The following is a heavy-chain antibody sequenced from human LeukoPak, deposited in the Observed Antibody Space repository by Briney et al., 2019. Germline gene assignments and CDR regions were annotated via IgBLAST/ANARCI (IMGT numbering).Heavy chain of an antibody. D-gene: IGHD6-19*01. CDR3: AKGLSSSWVPGIAVAGGLDY. CDR1: GLTFSNFW. CDR2: IKQDGSET. V-gene: IGHV3-7*03. J-gene: IGHJ4*02. Sequence: GGSLRLSCEASGLTFSNFWMTWLRQAPGKGLEWVANIKQDGSETYYLDSVRGRFTISRDNSKNTLYLQMNSLRAEDTAVYYCAKGLSSSWVPGIAVAGGLDYWGQGTLVTVSS.